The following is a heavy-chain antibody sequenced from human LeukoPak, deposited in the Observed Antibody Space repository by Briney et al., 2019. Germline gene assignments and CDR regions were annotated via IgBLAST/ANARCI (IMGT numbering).Heavy chain of an antibody. J-gene: IGHJ4*02. CDR3: ARDRHSYGYYFDY. CDR1: GGSISSGSYY. CDR2: IYTSGST. Sequence: SQTLSLTCTVSGGSISSGSYYWSWIRQPAGKGLEWIGRIYTSGSTNYNPSLKSPVTISVDTSKNQFSLKLSSVTSADTAVYYCARDRHSYGYYFDYWGQGTLVTVSS. V-gene: IGHV4-61*02. D-gene: IGHD5-18*01.